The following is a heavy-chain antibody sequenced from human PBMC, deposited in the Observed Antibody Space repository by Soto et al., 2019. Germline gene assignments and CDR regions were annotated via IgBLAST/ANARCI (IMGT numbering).Heavy chain of an antibody. D-gene: IGHD5-18*01. CDR2: INPNSGGT. CDR3: ARHTGQYYYYGMDV. J-gene: IGHJ6*02. Sequence: ASVKVSCKASGYTFTGYYMHWVRQAPGQGLEWMGWINPNSGGTNYAQKFQGWVTMTRDTSISTAYMELSRLRSDDTAVYYCARHTGQYYYYGMDVWGQGTTVTVSS. CDR1: GYTFTGYY. V-gene: IGHV1-2*04.